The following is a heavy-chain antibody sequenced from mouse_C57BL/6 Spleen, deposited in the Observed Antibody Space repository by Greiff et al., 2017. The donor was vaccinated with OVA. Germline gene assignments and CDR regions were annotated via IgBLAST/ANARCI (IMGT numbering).Heavy chain of an antibody. D-gene: IGHD2-4*01. CDR1: GYTFTDYY. J-gene: IGHJ3*01. V-gene: IGHV1-26*01. CDR2: INPNNGGT. CDR3: ARGGAYDYPFAY. Sequence: EVQLQQSGPELVKPGASVKISCKASGYTFTDYYMNWVKQSHGKSLEWIGDINPNNGGTSYNQKFKGKATLTVDKSSSTAYMELRSLTSEDSAVYYCARGGAYDYPFAYWGQGTLVTVSA.